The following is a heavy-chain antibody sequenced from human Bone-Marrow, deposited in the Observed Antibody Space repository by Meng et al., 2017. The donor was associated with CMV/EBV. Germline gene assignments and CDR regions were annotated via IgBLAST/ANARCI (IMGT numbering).Heavy chain of an antibody. Sequence: GESLKISCAVSGFTFSSYWMHWVRQAPGEGLVWVSRVNTDGSSTNYADSVKGRFTISRDNARNTLYLHMNSLRVEDTALYHCARNVGYYYGMDVWGQGTTVTVSS. J-gene: IGHJ6*02. CDR3: ARNVGYYYGMDV. CDR2: VNTDGSST. D-gene: IGHD1-26*01. V-gene: IGHV3-74*01. CDR1: GFTFSSYW.